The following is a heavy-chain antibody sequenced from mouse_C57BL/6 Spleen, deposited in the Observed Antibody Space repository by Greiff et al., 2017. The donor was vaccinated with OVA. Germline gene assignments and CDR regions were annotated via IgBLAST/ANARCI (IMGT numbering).Heavy chain of an antibody. J-gene: IGHJ3*01. Sequence: VQLQQSGPELVKPGASVKISCKASGYTFTDYYMNWVKQSHGKSLEWIGDINPNNGGTSYNQKFKGKATLTVDKSSSTAYMELRSLTSEDSAVYYCASPYYGSPAWFAYWGQGTLVTVSA. CDR3: ASPYYGSPAWFAY. CDR1: GYTFTDYY. V-gene: IGHV1-26*01. D-gene: IGHD1-1*01. CDR2: INPNNGGT.